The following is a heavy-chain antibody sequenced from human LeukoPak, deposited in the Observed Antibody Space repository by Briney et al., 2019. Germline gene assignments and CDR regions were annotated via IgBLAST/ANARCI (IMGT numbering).Heavy chain of an antibody. D-gene: IGHD4-23*01. CDR2: ISGSGGST. J-gene: IGHJ6*02. Sequence: GGSLRLSCAASGFTFSSYAMSWVRQAPGKGLDWVSAISGSGGSTYYADSVKGRFTISRDNSKNTLYLQMNSLRAEDTAVYYCASPYGGNSDYYYYYYGMDVWGQGTTVTVSS. CDR3: ASPYGGNSDYYYYYYGMDV. CDR1: GFTFSSYA. V-gene: IGHV3-23*01.